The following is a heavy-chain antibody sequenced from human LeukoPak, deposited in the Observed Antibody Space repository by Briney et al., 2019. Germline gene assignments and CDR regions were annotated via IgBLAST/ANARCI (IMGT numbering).Heavy chain of an antibody. V-gene: IGHV4-38-2*02. Sequence: SETLSLTCTVSSFSFTTDYYWGWIRPPPGRGLEWIGSVFRTGGTYYNPSLRNRVSISLDMSKNQFSLSLHSVTAADTAVYYCSGERAGTIVDFWGRGTLVTVSS. CDR3: SGERAGTIVDF. CDR1: SFSFTTDYY. D-gene: IGHD3-3*01. J-gene: IGHJ4*02. CDR2: VFRTGGT.